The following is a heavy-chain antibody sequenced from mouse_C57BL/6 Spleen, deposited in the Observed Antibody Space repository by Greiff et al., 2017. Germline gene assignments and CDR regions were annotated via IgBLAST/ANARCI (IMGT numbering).Heavy chain of an antibody. Sequence: EVKLVESGGGLVQPGGSMKLSCVASGFTFSNYWMNWVRQSPEKGLEWVAQIRLKSDNYATHYAESVKGRFTISRDDSKSSVYLQMNNLRAEDTGIAYCTDVDSNYVDYAMDYWGQGTSVTVSS. CDR2: IRLKSDNYAT. D-gene: IGHD2-5*01. CDR1: GFTFSNYW. CDR3: TDVDSNYVDYAMDY. V-gene: IGHV6-3*01. J-gene: IGHJ4*01.